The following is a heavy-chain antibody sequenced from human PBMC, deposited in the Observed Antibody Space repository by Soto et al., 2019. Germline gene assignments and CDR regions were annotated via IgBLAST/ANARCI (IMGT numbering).Heavy chain of an antibody. CDR3: AALEGGGSYHSLIYGMDV. J-gene: IGHJ6*02. V-gene: IGHV3-30*03. D-gene: IGHD1-26*01. CDR1: GFTFSSYG. Sequence: GGSLRLSCAASGFTFSSYGMHWVRQAPGKGLEWVAVISYDGSNKYYADSVKGRFTISRDNSKNTLYLQMNSLRAEDTAVYYCAALEGGGSYHSLIYGMDVWGQGTTVTVSS. CDR2: ISYDGSNK.